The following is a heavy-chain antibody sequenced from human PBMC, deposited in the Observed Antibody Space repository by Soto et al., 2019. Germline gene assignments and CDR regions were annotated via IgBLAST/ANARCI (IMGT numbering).Heavy chain of an antibody. CDR2: TYYRSKWYY. Sequence: PSQTLSLTCAITGYSVSSNSAGWSWVRQSPSRGLEWLGRTYYRSKWYYEYAVSVRGRITINPDTSKNQYSLQLNSVTPEDTAVYFCARGEQYSGRIFDYWGQGTLVTVS. CDR1: GYSVSSNSAG. V-gene: IGHV6-1*01. J-gene: IGHJ4*01. CDR3: ARGEQYSGRIFDY. D-gene: IGHD1-26*01.